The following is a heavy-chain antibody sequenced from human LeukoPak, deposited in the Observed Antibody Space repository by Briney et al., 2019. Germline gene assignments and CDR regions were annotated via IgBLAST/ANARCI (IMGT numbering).Heavy chain of an antibody. CDR2: INPNSGNT. Sequence: ASVKVSCKASGYIFSNFDINWVRQATGQGLEWMGWINPNSGNTGYAQKFQGRLSITGDTSINTAYMELNSLRSDNTAVCYCAKDACGGNCYYSMDVWGKGTTVTVSS. CDR1: GYIFSNFD. V-gene: IGHV1-8*03. CDR3: AKDACGGNCYYSMDV. J-gene: IGHJ6*03.